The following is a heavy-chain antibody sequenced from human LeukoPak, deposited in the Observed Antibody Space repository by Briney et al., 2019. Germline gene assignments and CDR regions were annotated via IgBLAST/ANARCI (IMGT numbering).Heavy chain of an antibody. CDR2: IYPGDSDT. V-gene: IGHV5-51*01. Sequence: GESLKISCKGSGYSFTSYWIGWVRQMPGKGLEWMGIIYPGDSDTRYSPSVQGQVTISADKSISTAYLQWSSLKASDTAMYYCATTGYCSSTSCPWGDAFDIWGQGTMVTVSS. D-gene: IGHD2-2*01. J-gene: IGHJ3*02. CDR3: ATTGYCSSTSCPWGDAFDI. CDR1: GYSFTSYW.